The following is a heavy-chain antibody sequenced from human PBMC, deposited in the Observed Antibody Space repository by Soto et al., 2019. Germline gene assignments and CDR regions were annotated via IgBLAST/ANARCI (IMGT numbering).Heavy chain of an antibody. CDR2: IYSSGST. J-gene: IGHJ4*02. D-gene: IGHD3-10*01. Sequence: SEPLAGNGSVSGGSIRSYKWSWIRQSPGKGLEWIGYIYSSGSTNNNPSLKSRLTTSIDTSKNQFSLKLSSMTAAVTSVYSCAGILWSEESPFNLWGQGALVTVSS. V-gene: IGHV4-4*08. CDR3: AGILWSEESPFNL. CDR1: GGSIRSYK.